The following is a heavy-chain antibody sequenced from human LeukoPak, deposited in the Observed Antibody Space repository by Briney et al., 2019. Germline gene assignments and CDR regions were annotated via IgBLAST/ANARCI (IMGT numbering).Heavy chain of an antibody. V-gene: IGHV3-33*06. CDR2: IWFDGSHK. D-gene: IGHD2-2*01. Sequence: GGSLRLSCAAPGFIFANFGMPSVRQAPGKGQERVALIWFDGSHKYYADSVKGRVSISRDNSNDTLYLQMNTLRAEDTAVYFCAKASSASPSSLDFWGRGTLVTVSS. CDR3: AKASSASPSSLDF. J-gene: IGHJ4*02. CDR1: GFIFANFG.